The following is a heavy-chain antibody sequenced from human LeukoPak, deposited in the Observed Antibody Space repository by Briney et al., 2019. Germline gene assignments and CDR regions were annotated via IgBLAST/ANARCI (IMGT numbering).Heavy chain of an antibody. Sequence: ASMMFSSKASGYTFTSYDINWVRQATGQGLEWMGWMNPNSGNTGYAQKFQGRVTMTRNTSISTAYMELSRLRSEDTAVYYCARGQQRAAAGNHYWGQGTLVTASS. J-gene: IGHJ4*02. CDR2: MNPNSGNT. D-gene: IGHD6-13*01. CDR3: ARGQQRAAAGNHY. CDR1: GYTFTSYD. V-gene: IGHV1-8*01.